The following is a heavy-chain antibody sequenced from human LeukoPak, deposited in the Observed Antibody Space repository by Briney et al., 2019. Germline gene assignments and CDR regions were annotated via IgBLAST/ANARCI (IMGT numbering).Heavy chain of an antibody. Sequence: PSETLSLTCTVSGYSISSGYYWGWIRQPPGKGLEWIGSIYYSGSTYYNPSLKSRVTISVDTSKNQFSLKLSSVTAADTAVYYCARHPIAAAGDPPNWFDPWGQGTLVTVSS. CDR3: ARHPIAAAGDPPNWFDP. D-gene: IGHD6-13*01. CDR1: GYSISSGYY. CDR2: IYYSGST. J-gene: IGHJ5*02. V-gene: IGHV4-38-2*02.